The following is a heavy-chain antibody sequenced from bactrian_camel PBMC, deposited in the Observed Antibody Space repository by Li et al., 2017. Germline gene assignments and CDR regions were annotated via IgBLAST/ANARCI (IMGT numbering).Heavy chain of an antibody. CDR3: AASPSDWAFMY. D-gene: IGHD2*01. V-gene: IGHV3S40*01. J-gene: IGHJ4*01. CDR2: IGPVDDK. CDR1: GFTFSSYG. Sequence: VQLVESGGGLVQPGGSLRLSCAASGFTFSSYGMGWARQAPGKGLEWVSAIGPVDDKYYADSVKGRFTIYRDNANDALYLQLNSLKTEDTAMYYCAASPSDWAFMYWGQGTQVTVS.